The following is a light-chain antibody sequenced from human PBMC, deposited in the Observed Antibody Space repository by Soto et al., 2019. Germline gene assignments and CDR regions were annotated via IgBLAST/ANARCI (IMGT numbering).Light chain of an antibody. Sequence: QSALTQPASVSGSPGQSITLSCSGSSSDVGAYNYVSRYQQHPGKAPKLLIYEVSNRPSGVSNRFSGSKSGNTASLTISGLQADDEADYYCSSYTTTSTLGVFGGGTKVTVL. J-gene: IGLJ2*01. CDR2: EVS. CDR1: SSDVGAYNY. CDR3: SSYTTTSTLGV. V-gene: IGLV2-14*01.